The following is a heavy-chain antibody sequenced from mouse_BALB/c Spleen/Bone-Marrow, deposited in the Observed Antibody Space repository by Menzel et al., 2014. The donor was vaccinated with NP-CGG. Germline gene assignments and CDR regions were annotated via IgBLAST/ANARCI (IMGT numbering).Heavy chain of an antibody. J-gene: IGHJ4*01. D-gene: IGHD2-3*01. CDR3: ARRWLPNAMDY. V-gene: IGHV1-14*01. CDR1: GYTFTSYI. CDR2: INPYNDGT. Sequence: VQLKHSGPELVKPGASVKMSCKASGYTFTSYIMHWVKPKPGQGLEWIGYINPYNDGTKYNEKFKGKSTLTSDKSSSTAYMELISLPSEDSAVYYCARRWLPNAMDYWGQGTSVTVSS.